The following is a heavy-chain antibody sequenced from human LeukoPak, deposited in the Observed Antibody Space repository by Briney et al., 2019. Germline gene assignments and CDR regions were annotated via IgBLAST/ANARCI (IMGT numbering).Heavy chain of an antibody. Sequence: SETLSLTCAVYGGSSSGYYWSWIRQPPGKGLEWIGEINHSGSTNYNPSLKSRVTISVDTSKNQFSLKLSSVTAADTAVYYCARGRDIVVVVAATTPAHFDYWGQGTLVTVSS. CDR2: INHSGST. D-gene: IGHD2-15*01. CDR3: ARGRDIVVVVAATTPAHFDY. CDR1: GGSSSGYY. J-gene: IGHJ4*02. V-gene: IGHV4-34*01.